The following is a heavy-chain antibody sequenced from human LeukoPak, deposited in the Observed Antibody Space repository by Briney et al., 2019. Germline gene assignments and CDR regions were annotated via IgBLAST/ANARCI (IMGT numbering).Heavy chain of an antibody. J-gene: IGHJ4*02. CDR2: INHSGTT. CDR3: AIDYMTGTGNAGGY. D-gene: IGHD3/OR15-3a*01. V-gene: IGHV4-34*01. CDR1: GGSFSAYY. Sequence: SETLSLTCAVYGGSFSAYYWSWIRQSPGKGLEWIGEINHSGTTVYNPSLKSRVTLSVDTSKKQFSLKLNSVTAADTAVYYCAIDYMTGTGNAGGYWGQGALVTVSS.